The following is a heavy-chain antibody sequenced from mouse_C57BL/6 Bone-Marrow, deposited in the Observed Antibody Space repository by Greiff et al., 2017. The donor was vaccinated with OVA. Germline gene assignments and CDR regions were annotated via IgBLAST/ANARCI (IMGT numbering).Heavy chain of an antibody. CDR2: IDPYDSET. D-gene: IGHD1-1*01. CDR1: GYTFTSYW. Sequence: VQLQQPGAELVRPGSSVKLSCKASGYTFTSYWMHWVKQRPIQGLEWIGNIDPYDSETHYNQKFKDKATLTVDKSSSTAYMQLSSLTSEDSAVYYGARYYGSSYWYFDDWGTGTTVTVSS. J-gene: IGHJ1*03. V-gene: IGHV1-52*01. CDR3: ARYYGSSYWYFDD.